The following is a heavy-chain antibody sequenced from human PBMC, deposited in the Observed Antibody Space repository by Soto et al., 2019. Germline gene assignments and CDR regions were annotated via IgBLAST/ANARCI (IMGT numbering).Heavy chain of an antibody. Sequence: EVQLVETGGGLIQPGGSLRLSCAASGFTVSSNYMSWVRQAPGKGLEWVSVIYSGGSTYYADSVKGRFTISRDNSNNTLYLQMNSLRAEDTAVYYCARDPDDYGGDYWGQGTLVTVSS. CDR2: IYSGGST. V-gene: IGHV3-53*02. CDR1: GFTVSSNY. J-gene: IGHJ4*02. CDR3: ARDPDDYGGDY. D-gene: IGHD4-17*01.